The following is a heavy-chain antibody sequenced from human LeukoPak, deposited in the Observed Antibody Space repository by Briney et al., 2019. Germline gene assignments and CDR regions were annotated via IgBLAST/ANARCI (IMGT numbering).Heavy chain of an antibody. CDR2: IYSGGST. Sequence: SGGSLRLSCAASGFTVSSNYMSWVRQAPGKGPEWVSVIYSGGSTYYADSVKGRFTISRDNSKNTLYLQMNSLRAEDTAVYYCARDVIGRNKNFDYWGQGTLVTVSS. J-gene: IGHJ4*02. D-gene: IGHD1/OR15-1a*01. V-gene: IGHV3-66*01. CDR3: ARDVIGRNKNFDY. CDR1: GFTVSSNY.